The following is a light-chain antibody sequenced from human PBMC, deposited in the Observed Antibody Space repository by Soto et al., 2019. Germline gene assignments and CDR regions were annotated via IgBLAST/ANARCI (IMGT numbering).Light chain of an antibody. J-gene: IGKJ1*01. CDR3: QQYYNQWT. Sequence: EIVMTQSPATLSVSPGERATLSCRASQSVGSNLAWYQQNPGQAPRLLMYDASTRATGIPARFSGSGSGTEFTLTITSLQSEDFVVYYCQQYYNQWTFGQGTKVDIK. CDR1: QSVGSN. V-gene: IGKV3-15*01. CDR2: DAS.